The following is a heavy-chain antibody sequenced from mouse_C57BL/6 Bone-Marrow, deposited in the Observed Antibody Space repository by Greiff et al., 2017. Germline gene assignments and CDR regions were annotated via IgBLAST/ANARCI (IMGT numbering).Heavy chain of an antibody. CDR1: GYTFTSYN. V-gene: IGHV1-12*01. Sequence: QVQLKESGAELVRPGASVKMSCKASGYTFTSYNMHWVKQTPRKGLEWIGAIYPGNGDTSYNQKFKGKATLTVDKSSSTAYMQLSSLTSEDSAVYFCARGWLLGWFAYWGQGTLVTVSA. D-gene: IGHD2-3*01. J-gene: IGHJ3*01. CDR2: IYPGNGDT. CDR3: ARGWLLGWFAY.